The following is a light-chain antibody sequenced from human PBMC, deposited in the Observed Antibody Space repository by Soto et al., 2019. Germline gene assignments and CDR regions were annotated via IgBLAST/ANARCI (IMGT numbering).Light chain of an antibody. J-gene: IGKJ2*01. CDR2: RAS. Sequence: EIVLTQSPGTLSLSPGERATLSCRASQSVSSIYLAWYQQTPGQAPRLLIYRASSRATGIPDRFSGSGSGTDFTLTISRLEPEDFAVYDCQEYCGSPTYTFGQGTKLEIK. V-gene: IGKV3-20*01. CDR3: QEYCGSPTYT. CDR1: QSVSSIY.